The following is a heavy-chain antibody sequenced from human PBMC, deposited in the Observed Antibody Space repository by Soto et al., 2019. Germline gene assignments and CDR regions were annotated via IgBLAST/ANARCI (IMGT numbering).Heavy chain of an antibody. CDR1: GGSFIGYY. J-gene: IGHJ4*02. Sequence: SVTMSLTCAVYGGSFIGYYLTWIRQPPGTGLEWIGEINHSGSTNYNPSLKSRVTISVDTSKNQFSLKLTSVTAADTAVYYCARDKITGLFDYWGQGTLVTVSS. V-gene: IGHV4-34*01. D-gene: IGHD2-8*02. CDR3: ARDKITGLFDY. CDR2: INHSGST.